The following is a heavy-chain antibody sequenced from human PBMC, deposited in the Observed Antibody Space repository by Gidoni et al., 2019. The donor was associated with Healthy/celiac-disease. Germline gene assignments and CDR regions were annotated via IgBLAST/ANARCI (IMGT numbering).Heavy chain of an antibody. CDR2: ISYDGSNK. V-gene: IGHV3-30*01. J-gene: IGHJ4*02. Sequence: QVQLVESGGGVVQPGRSLRLSCAASGFTFSSYAMHWVRQAPGKGLEWVAVISYDGSNKYYADSVKGRFTISRDNSKNTLYLQMNSLRAEDTAVYYCARERYGDPAFDYWGQGTLVTVSS. CDR3: ARERYGDPAFDY. CDR1: GFTFSSYA. D-gene: IGHD4-17*01.